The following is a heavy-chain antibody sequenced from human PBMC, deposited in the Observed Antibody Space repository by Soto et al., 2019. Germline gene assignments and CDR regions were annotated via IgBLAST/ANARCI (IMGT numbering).Heavy chain of an antibody. V-gene: IGHV3-33*01. CDR2: IWYDGTNR. CDR3: ARESSSGRRDRIDY. J-gene: IGHJ4*02. D-gene: IGHD6-19*01. Sequence: QVKLVESGGGLVQPGRSLRLSCAASGFTFSNHCMHWVRQAPGKGLEWVTVIWYDGTNRFYAYSVKGRFTISRDISENTVFMQMNSMRAEDTAVYYCARESSSGRRDRIDYWGQGTLVTVSS. CDR1: GFTFSNHC.